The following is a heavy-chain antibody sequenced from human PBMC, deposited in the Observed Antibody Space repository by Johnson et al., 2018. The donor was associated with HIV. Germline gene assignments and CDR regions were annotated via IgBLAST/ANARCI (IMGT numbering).Heavy chain of an antibody. CDR3: ARDRRVAAITYAFDF. CDR2: MSYDGSNQ. CDR1: GFTFSSYA. D-gene: IGHD6-13*01. Sequence: QVQLVESGGGVVQPGRSLRLSCAASGFTFSSYAMNWVRQAPGKGLEWVALMSYDGSNQFYADSLKGRFTVSRDISKNTLYLQINGLSAEDTAVYYCARDRRVAAITYAFDFWGQGTMVTVSS. J-gene: IGHJ3*01. V-gene: IGHV3-30*04.